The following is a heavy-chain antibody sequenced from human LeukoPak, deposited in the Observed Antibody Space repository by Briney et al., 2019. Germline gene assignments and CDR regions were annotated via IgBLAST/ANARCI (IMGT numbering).Heavy chain of an antibody. Sequence: SVKVSCKASGGTFSSYAISWVRQAPGQGLEWMGGIIPIFGTANYAQKFQGRVTITTDESTSTAYMELSSLRSEDTAVYYCARQGARVGATAPLGYWGQGTLVTVSS. V-gene: IGHV1-69*05. CDR2: IIPIFGTA. CDR1: GGTFSSYA. J-gene: IGHJ4*02. CDR3: ARQGARVGATAPLGY. D-gene: IGHD1-26*01.